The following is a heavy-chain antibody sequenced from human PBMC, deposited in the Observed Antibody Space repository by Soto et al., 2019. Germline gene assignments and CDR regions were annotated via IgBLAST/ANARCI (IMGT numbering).Heavy chain of an antibody. J-gene: IGHJ5*02. D-gene: IGHD4-17*01. CDR2: IYSGGST. CDR1: GFTVSSNY. V-gene: IGHV3-53*01. CDR3: ARMRSGPTVTTGWFDP. Sequence: GGSLRLSCAASGFTVSSNYMSWVRQAPGKGLEWVSVIYSGGSTYYADSVKGRFTISRDNSKNTLYLQMNSLRAEDTAVYYCARMRSGPTVTTGWFDPWGQGTLVTVSS.